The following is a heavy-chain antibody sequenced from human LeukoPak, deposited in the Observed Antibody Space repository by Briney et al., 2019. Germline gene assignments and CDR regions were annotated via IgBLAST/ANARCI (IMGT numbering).Heavy chain of an antibody. CDR3: ARVKGNYYDSSVYYGEPFGY. J-gene: IGHJ4*02. D-gene: IGHD3-22*01. CDR2: INHSGST. CDR1: GGSFSGYY. V-gene: IGHV4-34*01. Sequence: SETLSLTCAVYGGSFSGYYWSWIRQPPGKGLEWIGEINHSGSTNYNPSLKSRVTISVDTSKNQFSLKLSSVTAADTAVYYCARVKGNYYDSSVYYGEPFGYWGQGTLVTVSS.